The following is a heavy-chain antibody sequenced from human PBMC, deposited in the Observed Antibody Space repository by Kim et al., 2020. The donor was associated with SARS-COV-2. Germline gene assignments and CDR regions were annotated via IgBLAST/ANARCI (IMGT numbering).Heavy chain of an antibody. V-gene: IGHV3-23*01. CDR2: ISDGATYT. CDR3: TTRLAHHFVW. Sequence: GGSLRLSCAASGFTFRSFTLNWVRQAPGKGLEWVWTISDGATYTHYASSVEGRFYISRDDSKHTVYLHMNSLRLEDTALYFCTTRLAHHFVWWGQGTLVTVSS. CDR1: GFTFRSFT. D-gene: IGHD6-19*01. J-gene: IGHJ4*02.